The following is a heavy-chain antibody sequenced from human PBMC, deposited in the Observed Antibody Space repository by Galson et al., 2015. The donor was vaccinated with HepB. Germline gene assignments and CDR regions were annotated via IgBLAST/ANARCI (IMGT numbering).Heavy chain of an antibody. CDR2: INAGNGNT. V-gene: IGHV1-3*01. D-gene: IGHD6-13*01. CDR3: ARDRRASSSSWYWFDP. Sequence: SVKVSCKASGYTFTSYAMHWVRQAPGQRLEWMGWINAGNGNTKYSQKFQGRVTITRDTSASTAYMELSSLRSEDTAVYYCARDRRASSSSWYWFDPWGQGTLVTVSS. CDR1: GYTFTSYA. J-gene: IGHJ5*02.